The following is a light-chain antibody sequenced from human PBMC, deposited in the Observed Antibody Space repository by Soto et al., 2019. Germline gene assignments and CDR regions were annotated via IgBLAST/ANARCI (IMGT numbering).Light chain of an antibody. J-gene: IGKJ1*01. CDR2: DAS. Sequence: EIVMKQSPGTLSLSPGERATLSCRASQSVCNNYLAWYQQKPGQAPRLLIYDASRRATGTPARFSGSGSGTDFTLTISSLEPEDFAVYYCQQRHKWPQTFGQGTKVDI. V-gene: IGKV3D-20*02. CDR3: QQRHKWPQT. CDR1: QSVCNNY.